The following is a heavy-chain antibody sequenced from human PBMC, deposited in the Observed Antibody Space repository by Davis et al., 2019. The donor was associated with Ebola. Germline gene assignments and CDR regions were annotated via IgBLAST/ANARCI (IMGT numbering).Heavy chain of an antibody. D-gene: IGHD6-13*01. Sequence: GESLKISCAASGFTFSSYAMSWVRQAPGKGLEWVSAISGSGGSTYYADSVKGRFTISRDNSKNTLYLQMNSPRAEDTAVYYCAKGGDARGIAAAGTEAHYWGQGTLVTVSS. J-gene: IGHJ4*02. V-gene: IGHV3-23*01. CDR1: GFTFSSYA. CDR3: AKGGDARGIAAAGTEAHY. CDR2: ISGSGGST.